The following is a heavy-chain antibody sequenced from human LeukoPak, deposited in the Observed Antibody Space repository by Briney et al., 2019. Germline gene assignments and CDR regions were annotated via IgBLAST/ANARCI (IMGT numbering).Heavy chain of an antibody. J-gene: IGHJ6*04. Sequence: SSETLSLTCAVYGGSFSGYYWSWIRQPPGKWLEWIGEINHSGSTNYNPSLKSRVTISVDKSKNQFSLKLSSVTAADTAVYYCARDHRTTVCLDVWGKGTTVTVSS. CDR2: INHSGST. CDR3: ARDHRTTVCLDV. D-gene: IGHD1/OR15-1a*01. V-gene: IGHV4-34*01. CDR1: GGSFSGYY.